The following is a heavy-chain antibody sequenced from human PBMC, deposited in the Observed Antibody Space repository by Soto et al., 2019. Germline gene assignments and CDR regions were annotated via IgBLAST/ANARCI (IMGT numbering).Heavy chain of an antibody. CDR2: ISYDGSNK. Sequence: GSLRLSCAASGXTLSSYCMHWVRQAPGKGLEWVAVISYDGSNKYYADSVKGRFTISRDNSKNTLYLQMNSVRADDTAVYYCAKDLLNSGSDYWGQGTLGTVSS. V-gene: IGHV3-30*18. CDR1: GXTLSSYC. CDR3: AKDLLNSGSDY. J-gene: IGHJ4*02. D-gene: IGHD1-26*01.